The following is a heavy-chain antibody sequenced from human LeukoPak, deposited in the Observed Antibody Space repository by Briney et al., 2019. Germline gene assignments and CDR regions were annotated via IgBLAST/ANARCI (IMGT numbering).Heavy chain of an antibody. CDR3: ASRYSSSPISLPGSSLYYYYGMDV. CDR2: INPNNGGT. V-gene: IGHV1-2*02. D-gene: IGHD6-13*01. Sequence: VASVKVSCKASGYTFTGYYMHWVRQAPGQGLEWMGWINPNNGGTNYAQKFQGRVTMTRDTSISTAYMELSRLRSDDTAVYYCASRYSSSPISLPGSSLYYYYGMDVWGQGTTVTVSS. J-gene: IGHJ6*02. CDR1: GYTFTGYY.